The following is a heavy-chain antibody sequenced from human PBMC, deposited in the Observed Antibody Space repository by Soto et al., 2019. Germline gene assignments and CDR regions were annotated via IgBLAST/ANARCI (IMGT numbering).Heavy chain of an antibody. J-gene: IGHJ3*02. D-gene: IGHD6-13*01. CDR1: GFTFSSYA. V-gene: IGHV3-23*01. CDR2: ISGSGGST. CDR3: AKMWLSSSWYPGGIDAFDI. Sequence: GGSLRLSCAASGFTFSSYAMSWVRQAPGKGLEWVSAISGSGGSTYYADSVKGRFTISRDNSKNTLYLQMNSLRAEDTAVHYCAKMWLSSSWYPGGIDAFDIWGQGTMVTVSS.